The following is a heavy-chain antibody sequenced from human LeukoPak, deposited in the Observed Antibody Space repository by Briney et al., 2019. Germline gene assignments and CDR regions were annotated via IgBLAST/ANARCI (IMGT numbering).Heavy chain of an antibody. V-gene: IGHV3-21*01. D-gene: IGHD6-13*01. Sequence: GGSLRLSCAASGFTLSSYSMNWVRQAPGKGLEWVSSISSSSSYIYYADSVKGRFTISRDNAKNSLYLQMNSLRAEDTAVYYCARDKGGYSSSPIYWGQGTLVTVSS. CDR2: ISSSSSYI. CDR3: ARDKGGYSSSPIY. J-gene: IGHJ4*02. CDR1: GFTLSSYS.